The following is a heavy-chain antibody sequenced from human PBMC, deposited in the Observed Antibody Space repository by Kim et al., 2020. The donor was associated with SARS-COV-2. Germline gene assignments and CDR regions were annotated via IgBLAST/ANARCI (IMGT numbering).Heavy chain of an antibody. J-gene: IGHJ6*02. Sequence: GGSLRLSCAASGFTFSSYWMSWVRQAPGKGLEWVANIKQDGSEKYYVDSVKGRFTISRDNAKNSLYLQMNSLRAEDTAVYYCARVPQWPDMGYYYYGMDVWGQGTTVTVSS. CDR1: GFTFSSYW. D-gene: IGHD6-19*01. V-gene: IGHV3-7*03. CDR2: IKQDGSEK. CDR3: ARVPQWPDMGYYYYGMDV.